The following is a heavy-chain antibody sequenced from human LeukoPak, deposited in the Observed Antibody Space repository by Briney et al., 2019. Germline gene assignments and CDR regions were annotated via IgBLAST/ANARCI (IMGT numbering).Heavy chain of an antibody. V-gene: IGHV4-34*01. Sequence: PSETLSLTCAVYGGSFSGYYWSWIRQPPGKGLEWIGEINHSGSTNYNPSLKSRVTISVDKSKNQFSLKLSSVTAADTAVYYCARAFWFDPWGQGTLVTVSS. CDR2: INHSGST. CDR1: GGSFSGYY. J-gene: IGHJ5*02. CDR3: ARAFWFDP.